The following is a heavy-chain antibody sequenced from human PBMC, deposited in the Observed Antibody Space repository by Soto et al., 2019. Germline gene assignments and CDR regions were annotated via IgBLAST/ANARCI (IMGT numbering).Heavy chain of an antibody. J-gene: IGHJ5*02. CDR3: ARSDSREYYGSGTLWFDP. CDR1: GFTFSSYA. Sequence: QVQLVESGGGVVQPGRSLRLSCAASGFTFSSYAMHWVRQAPGKGLEWVAVISYDGSNKYYADSVKGRFTISRDNSKNTLYLQMNSLRAEYTAVYYCARSDSREYYGSGTLWFDPWGQGTLVTVSS. CDR2: ISYDGSNK. V-gene: IGHV3-30-3*01. D-gene: IGHD3-10*01.